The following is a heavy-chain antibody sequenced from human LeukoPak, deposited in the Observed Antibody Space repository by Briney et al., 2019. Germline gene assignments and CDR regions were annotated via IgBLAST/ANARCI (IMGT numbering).Heavy chain of an antibody. CDR1: GFTFSSYW. J-gene: IGHJ6*02. CDR2: INSDGSST. CDR3: ARDYDYYDSSGYYLHYYYYYGMDV. Sequence: GGSLRLSCAASGFTFSSYWMHWVRQAPGKGLVWVSRINSDGSSTSYADSVMGRFTISRDNAKNTLYLQMNSLRAEDTAVYYCARDYDYYDSSGYYLHYYYYYGMDVWGQGTTVPVSS. V-gene: IGHV3-74*01. D-gene: IGHD3-22*01.